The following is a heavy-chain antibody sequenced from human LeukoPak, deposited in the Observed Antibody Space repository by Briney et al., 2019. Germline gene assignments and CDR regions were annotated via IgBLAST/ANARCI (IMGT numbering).Heavy chain of an antibody. J-gene: IGHJ4*02. CDR3: ARDVNPTGGWSTFDY. Sequence: ASVKVSCKASGYTFTSYGISWVRQAPGQGHEWMGWISAYNGNTNYAQKLQGRVTMTTDTSTSTAYMELRSLRSDDTAVYYCARDVNPTGGWSTFDYWGQGTLVTVSS. D-gene: IGHD6-19*01. CDR2: ISAYNGNT. V-gene: IGHV1-18*01. CDR1: GYTFTSYG.